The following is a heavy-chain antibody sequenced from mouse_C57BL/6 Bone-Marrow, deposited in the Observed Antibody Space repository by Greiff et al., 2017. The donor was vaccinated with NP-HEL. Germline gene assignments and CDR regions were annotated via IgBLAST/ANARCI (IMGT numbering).Heavy chain of an antibody. J-gene: IGHJ1*03. D-gene: IGHD1-1*01. V-gene: IGHV1-64*01. CDR3: ALLRYWYFDV. Sequence: QVQLQQPGAELVKPGASVKLSCKASGYTFTSYWMHWMKQRPGQGLEWIGMIHPNSGSTNYNEKFKSKATLTVDKSSSTAYMQLSSLTSEDSAVYYCALLRYWYFDVWGTGTTVTVSS. CDR1: GYTFTSYW. CDR2: IHPNSGST.